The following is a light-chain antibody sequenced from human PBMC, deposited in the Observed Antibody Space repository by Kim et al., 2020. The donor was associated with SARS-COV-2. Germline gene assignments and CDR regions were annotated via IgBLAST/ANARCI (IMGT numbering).Light chain of an antibody. J-gene: IGKJ4*01. Sequence: EIVMTQSPATLSVSPGERATLSCSASQSVGSNLAWYQQKPGQAPRLLIYGASTRATGIPARFSGSGSGTEFTLTISSLQSEDFAVYCCQQYNNRPLTFGGGTKVDIK. CDR1: QSVGSN. V-gene: IGKV3-15*01. CDR3: QQYNNRPLT. CDR2: GAS.